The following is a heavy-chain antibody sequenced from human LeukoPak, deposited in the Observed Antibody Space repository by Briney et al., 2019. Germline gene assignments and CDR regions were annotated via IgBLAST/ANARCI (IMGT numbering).Heavy chain of an antibody. CDR1: GFTFSSYA. CDR3: ARGLAARPSYLDY. J-gene: IGHJ4*02. CDR2: ISYDGSNK. V-gene: IGHV3-30-3*01. D-gene: IGHD6-6*01. Sequence: GGSLRLSCAASGFTFSSYAMHWVRQAPGKGLEWVAVISYDGSNKYYADSVKGRFTISRDNSKNTLYLQMNSLRAEDTAVYYCARGLAARPSYLDYWGQGTLVTVSS.